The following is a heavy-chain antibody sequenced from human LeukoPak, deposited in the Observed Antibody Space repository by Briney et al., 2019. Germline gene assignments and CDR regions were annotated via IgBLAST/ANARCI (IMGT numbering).Heavy chain of an antibody. CDR2: ISRSSHYI. V-gene: IGHV3-21*01. CDR3: ARDRGSGSGPGGPDWYFDL. CDR1: GFTFSSYN. J-gene: IGHJ2*01. Sequence: GGSLRLSCAASGFTFSSYNMNWVRQAPGKGLEWVSSISRSSHYIYYADSVKGRFTISRDSAKNSLYLQMNSLRVEDTAVYYCARDRGSGSGPGGPDWYFDLWGRGTLVTVSS. D-gene: IGHD3-10*01.